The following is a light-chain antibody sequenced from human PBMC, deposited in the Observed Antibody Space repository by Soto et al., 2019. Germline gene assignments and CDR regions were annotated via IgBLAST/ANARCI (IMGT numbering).Light chain of an antibody. CDR3: SSYTSMTTLV. V-gene: IGLV2-14*01. CDR2: EVS. J-gene: IGLJ1*01. Sequence: QSVLTQPASVSGSPGQSITISCTGTSSDVGGYIYVSWYRQHPGKAPKPIIYEVSSRPSGVSNRVSGYKSGNTASLTISGLQAEDEADYYCSSYTSMTTLVFGTGTKLTVL. CDR1: SSDVGGYIY.